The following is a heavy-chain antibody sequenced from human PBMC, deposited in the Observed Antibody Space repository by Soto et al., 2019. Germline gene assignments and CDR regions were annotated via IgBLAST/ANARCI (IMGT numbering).Heavy chain of an antibody. CDR2: IYSGGST. CDR3: ARDWDYYDSSGYLTTDAFDI. Sequence: EVQLVESGGGLVQPGGSLRLSCAASGFTVSSNYMSWVRQAPGKGLEWVSVIYSGGSTYYADSVKGRFTISRDNPKNTLYLQMNSLRAEDTAVYYCARDWDYYDSSGYLTTDAFDIWGQGTMVTVSS. CDR1: GFTVSSNY. D-gene: IGHD3-22*01. J-gene: IGHJ3*02. V-gene: IGHV3-66*01.